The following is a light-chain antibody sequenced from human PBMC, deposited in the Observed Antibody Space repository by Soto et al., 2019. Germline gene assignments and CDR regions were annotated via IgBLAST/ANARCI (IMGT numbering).Light chain of an antibody. V-gene: IGLV2-14*03. CDR2: DVS. CDR3: ASYTKSSSWV. CDR1: NSDIGASNY. Sequence: QSVLTQPASVSGSPGQSITISCTGANSDIGASNYVSWYQHHPDEAPKLILFDVSDRPSGGSARFSGTKSGNTASLTISGLQSEDEADYYCASYTKSSSWVFGGGTQLTVL. J-gene: IGLJ3*02.